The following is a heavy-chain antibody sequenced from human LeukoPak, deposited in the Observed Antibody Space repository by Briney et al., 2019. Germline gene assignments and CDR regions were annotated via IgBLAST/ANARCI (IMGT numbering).Heavy chain of an antibody. CDR1: GGSFSGYY. Sequence: RTSETLSLTCAVYGGSFSGYYWSWLRQPPGKGLEWIGEINHSGSTNYNPSLKSRVTISVDTSKNQFSLKLSSVTAADTAVYYCASLAYSGYDPDFDYWGQGTLVTVSS. V-gene: IGHV4-34*01. CDR3: ASLAYSGYDPDFDY. J-gene: IGHJ4*02. D-gene: IGHD5-12*01. CDR2: INHSGST.